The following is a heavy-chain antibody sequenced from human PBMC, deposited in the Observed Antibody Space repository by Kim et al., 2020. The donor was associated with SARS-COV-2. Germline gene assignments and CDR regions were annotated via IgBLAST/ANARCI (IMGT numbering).Heavy chain of an antibody. V-gene: IGHV3-21*04. CDR2: ISSSSSYI. CDR3: ARDGIVGFGEFSWVGY. D-gene: IGHD3-10*01. J-gene: IGHJ4*02. Sequence: GGSLRLSCAASGFTFSSYSMNWVRQAPGKGLEWVSSISSSSSYIYYADSVKGRFTISRDNAKNSLYLQMNSLRAKDTAVYYCARDGIVGFGEFSWVGYWGQGTLVTVSS. CDR1: GFTFSSYS.